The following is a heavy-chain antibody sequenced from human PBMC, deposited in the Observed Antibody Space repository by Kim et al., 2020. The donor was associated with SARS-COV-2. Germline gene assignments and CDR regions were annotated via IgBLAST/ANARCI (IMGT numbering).Heavy chain of an antibody. CDR1: GYTLTELS. CDR3: ATDFAVYGSGGFWFDP. Sequence: ASVKVSCKVSGYTLTELSMHWVRQAPGKGLEWMGGFDPEDGETIYAQKFQGRVTMTEDTSTDTAYMELSSLRSEDTAVYYCATDFAVYGSGGFWFDPWGQGTLVTVSS. CDR2: FDPEDGET. D-gene: IGHD3-10*01. J-gene: IGHJ5*02. V-gene: IGHV1-24*01.